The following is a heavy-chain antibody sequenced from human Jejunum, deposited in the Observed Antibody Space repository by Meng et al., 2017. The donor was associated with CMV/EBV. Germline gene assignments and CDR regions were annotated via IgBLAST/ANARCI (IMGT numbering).Heavy chain of an antibody. CDR3: GDPPAGY. Sequence: TLCITRGVSGGYRNGKKGGKRERKKQGGGMEWIGEKMNRGDTKNNQALKSRVTISIDNSKNQFSLKLTSMTAADTAVYFCGDPPAGYWGQGILVTVSS. J-gene: IGHJ4*02. CDR1: GGYRNGKKG. CDR2: KMNRGDT. V-gene: IGHV4-4*01.